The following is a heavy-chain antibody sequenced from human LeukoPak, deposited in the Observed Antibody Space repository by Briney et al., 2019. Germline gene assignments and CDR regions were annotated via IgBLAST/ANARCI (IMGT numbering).Heavy chain of an antibody. J-gene: IGHJ4*02. V-gene: IGHV3-23*01. CDR2: ISGSGGIT. CDR3: AKLDGSGSYYSGLDY. Sequence: GGSLRLSCAASGFSLSDYWMNWVRQAPGKGLEWVSAISGSGGITNYADSVKGRFTISRDNSNTTLYLQMSSLRAGDTAIYYCAKLDGSGSYYSGLDYWGQGTLVTVSS. D-gene: IGHD3-10*01. CDR1: GFSLSDYW.